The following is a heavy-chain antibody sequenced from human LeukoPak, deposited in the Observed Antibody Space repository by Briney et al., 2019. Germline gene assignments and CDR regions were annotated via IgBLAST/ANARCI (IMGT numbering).Heavy chain of an antibody. CDR2: TYYRSKRYN. CDR3: ARQYSSGWIYYYGLDV. J-gene: IGHJ6*04. D-gene: IGHD6-25*01. Sequence: SQTLSLTCAISGDSVSSNSAAWNWIRQSPSRGLEWLGRTYYRSKRYNDYAVSVKSRITINPDTYKNQVSLQLKSVTPEDRAVYYCARQYSSGWIYYYGLDVWGKGATVTVSS. V-gene: IGHV6-1*01. CDR1: GDSVSSNSAA.